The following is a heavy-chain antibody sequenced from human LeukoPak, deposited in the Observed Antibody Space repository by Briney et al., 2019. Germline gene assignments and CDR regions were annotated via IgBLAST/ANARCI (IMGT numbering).Heavy chain of an antibody. J-gene: IGHJ6*02. Sequence: SSETLSLTCTVSGGSISSGGYYWSWIRQHQGKGLEWIAYIYYSGSTYYNPSLKSRVTISVDTSKNQFSLKLSSVTAADTAVYYCARESAPQYYYDSSGYYLSYYYYGMDVWGQGTTVTVSS. CDR1: GGSISSGGYY. CDR2: IYYSGST. V-gene: IGHV4-31*03. D-gene: IGHD3-22*01. CDR3: ARESAPQYYYDSSGYYLSYYYYGMDV.